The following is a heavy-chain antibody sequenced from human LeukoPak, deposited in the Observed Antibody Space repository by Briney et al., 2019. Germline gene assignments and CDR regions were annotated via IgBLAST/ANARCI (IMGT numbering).Heavy chain of an antibody. CDR1: GGTFSSYA. D-gene: IGHD1-14*01. V-gene: IGHV1-69*13. Sequence: ASVKVSCKASGGTFSSYAISWVRQAPGQGLEWMGGIIPIFGTANYAQKFQGRVTITADESTSTAYMELSSLRSEDTAVYYCARRESFKTGYYYYYYYMDVWGKGTTVTVSS. CDR2: IIPIFGTA. CDR3: ARRESFKTGYYYYYYYMDV. J-gene: IGHJ6*03.